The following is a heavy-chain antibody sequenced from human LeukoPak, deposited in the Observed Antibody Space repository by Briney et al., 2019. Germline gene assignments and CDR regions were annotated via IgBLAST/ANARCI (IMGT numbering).Heavy chain of an antibody. D-gene: IGHD2-2*01. Sequence: GGSLRLSCAASGLTFDDFTMHWVRQVPGKGLEWVSGISWNSEDIDYADSVKGRFSISRDNAENSLYLQMNSLRAEDTAVYYCARAAGICSSTSCYVDYYYMDVWGKGTTVTVSS. J-gene: IGHJ6*03. CDR1: GLTFDDFT. V-gene: IGHV3-9*01. CDR3: ARAAGICSSTSCYVDYYYMDV. CDR2: ISWNSEDI.